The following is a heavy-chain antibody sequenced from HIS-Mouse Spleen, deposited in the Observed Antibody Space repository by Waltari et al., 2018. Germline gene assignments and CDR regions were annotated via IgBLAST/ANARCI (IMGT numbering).Heavy chain of an antibody. CDR2: IYYSGST. CDR1: DSSIRSYY. J-gene: IGHJ4*02. V-gene: IGHV4-59*01. CDR3: ARDRELYFDY. Sequence: QVQLPESGPGLVKPSETLAPTCHVPDSSIRSYYRSWLRQPPGKGLEWIGYIYYSGSTNYNPSLKSRVTISVDTSKNQFSLKLSSVTAADTAVYYCARDRELYFDYWGQGTLVTVSS. D-gene: IGHD1-26*01.